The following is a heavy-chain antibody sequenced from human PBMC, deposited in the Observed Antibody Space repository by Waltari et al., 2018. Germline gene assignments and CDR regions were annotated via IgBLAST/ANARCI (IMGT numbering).Heavy chain of an antibody. CDR3: ARGRVGATPDAFDI. V-gene: IGHV3-30*04. J-gene: IGHJ3*02. CDR2: ISYDGSNK. Sequence: QVQLVESGGGVVQPGRSLRLSCAASGFTFSSYAMHWVRQAPGKGLEWVAVISYDGSNKYYADSVKGRFTISRDNSKNTLYLQMNSLRAEDTAVYYCARGRVGATPDAFDIWGQGTMVTVSS. D-gene: IGHD1-26*01. CDR1: GFTFSSYA.